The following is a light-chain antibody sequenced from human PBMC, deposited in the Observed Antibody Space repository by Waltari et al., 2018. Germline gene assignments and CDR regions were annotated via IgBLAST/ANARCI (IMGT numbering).Light chain of an antibody. CDR3: QSYDSSSCV. J-gene: IGLJ3*02. CDR2: EDN. CDR1: SGSIASNY. V-gene: IGLV6-57*02. Sequence: NFMLTQPHSVSESPGKTVTISCTGSSGSIASNYVQWYPQRPGSAPTTVIYEDNQRPSGVPDRFSGSIDSSSNSAYLTIAGLKTEDEADYYCQSYDSSSCVFGGGTKLTVL.